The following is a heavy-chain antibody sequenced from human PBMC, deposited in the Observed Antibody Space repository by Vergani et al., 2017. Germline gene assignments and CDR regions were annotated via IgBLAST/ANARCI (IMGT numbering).Heavy chain of an antibody. Sequence: EVQLEESGGGLVLPGRSLRLSCVASGFTSAGYAMHWFRQAPGKGLEWVSGISWNSNSIGYADSVKARFTISRDNAKNSLYLQMNSLRAEDTALYYCAKDLGTSSGGGWFDPWGQGTLVTVSS. D-gene: IGHD6-6*01. J-gene: IGHJ5*02. CDR2: ISWNSNSI. CDR3: AKDLGTSSGGGWFDP. CDR1: GFTSAGYA. V-gene: IGHV3-9*02.